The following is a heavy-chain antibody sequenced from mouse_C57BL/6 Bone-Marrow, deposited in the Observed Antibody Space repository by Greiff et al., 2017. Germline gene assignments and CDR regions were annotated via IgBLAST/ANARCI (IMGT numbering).Heavy chain of an antibody. J-gene: IGHJ2*01. CDR1: GYTFTSYW. D-gene: IGHD1-1*01. CDR2: IDPSDSET. Sequence: QVQLQQPGAELVRPGSSVKLSCKASGYTFTSYWMHWVKQRPIQGLEWIGNIDPSDSETHYNQKFKDKATLTVDKSSSTAYMQLSSLTSEDSAVYYFARSDPIRGSFDYWGQGTTLTVSS. CDR3: ARSDPIRGSFDY. V-gene: IGHV1-52*01.